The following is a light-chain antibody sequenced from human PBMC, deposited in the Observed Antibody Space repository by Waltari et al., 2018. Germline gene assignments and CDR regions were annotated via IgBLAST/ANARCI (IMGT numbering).Light chain of an antibody. CDR1: QSVRSSY. CDR3: QQYGNSPWT. J-gene: IGKJ1*01. V-gene: IGKV3-20*01. Sequence: EIVLTQSPGTLSLSPGERATLSCRASQSVRSSYLAWYQQKHGQAPRLLIHDASRRATGIPDRVSGGGSGTDFTLTITGLEPEDFAVYYCQQYGNSPWTFAQGTKVEIK. CDR2: DAS.